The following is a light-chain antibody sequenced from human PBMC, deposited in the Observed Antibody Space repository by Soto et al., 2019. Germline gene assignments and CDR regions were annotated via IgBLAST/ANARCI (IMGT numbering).Light chain of an antibody. CDR2: KNN. CDR1: SSNIRGSD. CDR3: AAWDGSLSGYV. V-gene: IGLV1-47*01. J-gene: IGLJ1*01. Sequence: QSVLTQPPSASGTPGQRLTISCSGSSSNIRGSDVYWYQQLPGTAAKLLIRKNNRRPSGVPDRFSGSKSGTSASLAISGIRSEDEADYYCAAWDGSLSGYVLGSGTKVTVL.